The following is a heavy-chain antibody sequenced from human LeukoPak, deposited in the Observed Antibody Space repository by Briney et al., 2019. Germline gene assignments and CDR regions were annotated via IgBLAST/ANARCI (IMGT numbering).Heavy chain of an antibody. CDR2: INSRSSTI. CDR1: GFTFSSYS. V-gene: IGHV3-48*01. Sequence: PGGSLRLSCAASGFTFSSYSMNWVRQAPGKGLEWVSYINSRSSTIYYADSVKGRFTISRDDSKNTLYLQMNSLRVEDTAVYYCARGSRVTTRLDAFDIWGQGTMVTVSS. CDR3: ARGSRVTTRLDAFDI. D-gene: IGHD4-17*01. J-gene: IGHJ3*02.